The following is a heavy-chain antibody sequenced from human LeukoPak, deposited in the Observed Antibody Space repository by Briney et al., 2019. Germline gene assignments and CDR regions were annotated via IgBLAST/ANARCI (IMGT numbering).Heavy chain of an antibody. CDR2: IKQDGSEK. CDR1: GFTFSSYW. D-gene: IGHD3-10*01. J-gene: IGHJ3*02. CDR3: ARGPGRGNAFDI. V-gene: IGHV3-7*01. Sequence: GGSLRPSCAASGFTFSSYWMSWVRQAPGKGLEWVANIKQDGSEKYYVDPVKGRFTISRDNAKNSLYLQMNSLRAEDTAVYYCARGPGRGNAFDIWGQGTMVTVSS.